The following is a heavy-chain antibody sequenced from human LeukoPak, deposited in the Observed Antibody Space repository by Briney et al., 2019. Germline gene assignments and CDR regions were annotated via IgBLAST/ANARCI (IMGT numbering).Heavy chain of an antibody. CDR3: ARGGGIGAAPFKRKYPQD. J-gene: IGHJ1*01. CDR1: GLPFSSNS. D-gene: IGHD6-13*01. CDR2: ISGTSTTI. Sequence: PGGSLRLSCVVSGLPFSSNSMNWVRQAPGRGLEWVSYISGTSTTIYYADSVKGRFTISRDNDKNLMSLQMNSLTADDTAVYYCARGGGIGAAPFKRKYPQDWGQGTLVAVSS. V-gene: IGHV3-48*01.